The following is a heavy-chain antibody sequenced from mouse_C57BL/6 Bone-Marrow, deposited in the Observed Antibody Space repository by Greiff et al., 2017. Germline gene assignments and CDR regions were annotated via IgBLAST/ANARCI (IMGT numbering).Heavy chain of an antibody. V-gene: IGHV1-64*01. CDR3: ARRLRLLEY. D-gene: IGHD3-2*02. CDR2: IHPNSGST. Sequence: QVQLQQPGAELVKPGASVKLSCKASGYTFTSYWMHWVKQRPGQGLEWIGMIHPNSGSTNYNEKFKSKATLTVDKSSSTAYMQISSLTSEDSAVYYCARRLRLLEYWGQGTTLTGSS. CDR1: GYTFTSYW. J-gene: IGHJ2*01.